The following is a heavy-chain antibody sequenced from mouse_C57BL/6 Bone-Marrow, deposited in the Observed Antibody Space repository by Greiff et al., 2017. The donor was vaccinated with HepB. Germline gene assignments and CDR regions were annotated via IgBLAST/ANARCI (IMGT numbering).Heavy chain of an antibody. V-gene: IGHV1-55*01. J-gene: IGHJ2*01. CDR1: GYTFTSYW. Sequence: QVQLQQPGAELVKPGASVKMSCKASGYTFTSYWITWVKQRPGQGLEWIGDIYPGSGSTNYNEKFKSKATLTVDTSSSTAYMQLSSLTSEDSAVYYCARGAYYSNYVYYWGQGTTLTVSS. CDR3: ARGAYYSNYVYY. CDR2: IYPGSGST. D-gene: IGHD2-5*01.